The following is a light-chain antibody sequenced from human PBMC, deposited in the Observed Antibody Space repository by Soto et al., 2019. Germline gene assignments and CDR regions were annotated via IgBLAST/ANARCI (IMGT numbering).Light chain of an antibody. J-gene: IGLJ2*01. CDR1: KLGDKY. Sequence: SYELTQPPSVSVSPGQTASITCSGDKLGDKYACWYQQKPGQSPVLVIYQDSKRPSGIPERFSGSNSGNTATLTISGTQAMDEADYYCQAWESSYVVFGGGTKVTVL. CDR2: QDS. V-gene: IGLV3-1*01. CDR3: QAWESSYVV.